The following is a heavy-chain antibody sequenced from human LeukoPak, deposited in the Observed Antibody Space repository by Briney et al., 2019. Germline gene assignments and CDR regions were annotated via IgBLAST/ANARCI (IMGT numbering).Heavy chain of an antibody. D-gene: IGHD3-10*01. Sequence: ASVKVSCKASGYTFTSYYMHWVRQAPGQGLEWMGIINPSGGSTSYAQKFQGRVTMTRDMSTSTVYMELSSLRSDDTAVYYCARLYGSGSYLFNYYYMDVWGKGTTVTVSS. CDR3: ARLYGSGSYLFNYYYMDV. V-gene: IGHV1-46*01. CDR1: GYTFTSYY. CDR2: INPSGGST. J-gene: IGHJ6*03.